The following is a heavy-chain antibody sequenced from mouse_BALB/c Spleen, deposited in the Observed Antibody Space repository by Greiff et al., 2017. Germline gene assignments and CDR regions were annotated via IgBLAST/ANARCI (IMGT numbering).Heavy chain of an antibody. Sequence: DVKLVESGGGLVKPGGSLKLSCAASGFTFSSYAMSWVRQTPEKGLEWVASISSGGSTYYQDSVMGRFTISRDNARNILYLKMSSLRSDDTAMYYCARGTARATDAMDYWGQGTSVTVSS. J-gene: IGHJ4*01. CDR3: ARGTARATDAMDY. V-gene: IGHV5-6-5*01. CDR1: GFTFSSYA. CDR2: ISSGGST. D-gene: IGHD3-2*01.